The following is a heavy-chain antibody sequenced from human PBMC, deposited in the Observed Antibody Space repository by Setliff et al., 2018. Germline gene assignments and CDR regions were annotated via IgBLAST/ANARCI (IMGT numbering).Heavy chain of an antibody. D-gene: IGHD3-10*01. CDR2: WYTSGIT. Sequence: SETLSLTCTVSGGSISGGTYYWTWIRQPAGKGLEWFGHWYTSGITNYNPSLKSQVTISVDTSKNQFSLKLSSVTAADTAVFFCARGQNSYHPGSWGPLYDPWGQGTQVAVSS. J-gene: IGHJ5*02. CDR3: ARGQNSYHPGSWGPLYDP. CDR1: GGSISGGTYY. V-gene: IGHV4-61*09.